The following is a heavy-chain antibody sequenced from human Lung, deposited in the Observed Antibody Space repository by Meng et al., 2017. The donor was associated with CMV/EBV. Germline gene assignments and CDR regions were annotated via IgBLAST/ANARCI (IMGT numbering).Heavy chain of an antibody. Sequence: SXTXSLXCTVSGGSISSYYWSWIRQPPGKGLEWIGYIYYSGSTNYNPSLKSRVTISVDTSKNQFSLKLSSVTAADTAVYYCARGGYYDFWSGYSYYYYYGMDFXGQAXTVTVSS. CDR2: IYYSGST. CDR3: ARGGYYDFWSGYSYYYYYGMDF. V-gene: IGHV4-59*01. D-gene: IGHD3-3*01. J-gene: IGHJ6*02. CDR1: GGSISSYY.